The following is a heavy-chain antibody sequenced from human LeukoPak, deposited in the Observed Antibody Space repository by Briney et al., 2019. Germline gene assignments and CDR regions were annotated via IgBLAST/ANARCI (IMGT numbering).Heavy chain of an antibody. D-gene: IGHD2-2*01. CDR1: GYSFTSYW. CDR3: ARQSSPPYCSSTSCYFDY. CDR2: IYPGDSDT. V-gene: IGHV5-51*01. Sequence: GASLQISCKGSGYSFTSYWIGWVRQMPGKGLEWMGIIYPGDSDTRYSPSFQGQVTISADKSISTAYLQWSSLKASDTAMYYCARQSSPPYCSSTSCYFDYWGQGTLVTVSS. J-gene: IGHJ4*02.